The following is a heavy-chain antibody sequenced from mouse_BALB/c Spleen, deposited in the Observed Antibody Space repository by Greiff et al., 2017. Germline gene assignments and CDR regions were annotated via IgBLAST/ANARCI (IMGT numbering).Heavy chain of an antibody. CDR1: GFTFSSFG. V-gene: IGHV5-17*02. J-gene: IGHJ3*01. CDR2: ISSGSSTI. Sequence: EVMLVESGGGLVQPGGSRKLSCAASGFTFSSFGMHWVRQAPEKGLEWVAYISSGSSTIYYADTVKGRFTISRDNPKNTLFLQMTSLRSEDTAMYYCARSDGYYPWFAYWGQGTLVTVSA. CDR3: ARSDGYYPWFAY. D-gene: IGHD2-3*01.